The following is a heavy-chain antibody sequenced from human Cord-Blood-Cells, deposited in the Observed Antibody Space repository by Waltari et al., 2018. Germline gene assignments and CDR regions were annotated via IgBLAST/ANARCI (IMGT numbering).Heavy chain of an antibody. V-gene: IGHV1-69*01. Sequence: QVQLVQSGAEVTKPGSSVKVSCKASGVTFSSYAISWVRQAPGKGLEWMGGIIPIFGTTNYAQKFQGRVTITADESTSTAYMELSSLRSEDTAVYYCAREGGNWYFDLWGRGTLVTVSS. CDR2: IIPIFGTT. D-gene: IGHD3-16*01. CDR1: GVTFSSYA. CDR3: AREGGNWYFDL. J-gene: IGHJ2*01.